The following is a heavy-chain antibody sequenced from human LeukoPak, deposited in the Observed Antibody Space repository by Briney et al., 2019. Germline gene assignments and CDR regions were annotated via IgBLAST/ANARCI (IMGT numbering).Heavy chain of an antibody. J-gene: IGHJ4*02. D-gene: IGHD3-10*01. CDR1: GGSSSAYY. Sequence: PSETLSLTCTVSGGSSSAYYYTWIRQPPGKGLEWIGLIYNSGSTNYNPSLKSRVIISADTSKNQFSLKLTSVTAADTAVYYCARAPAGRPSDYWGQGTLVTVSS. V-gene: IGHV4-59*12. CDR2: IYNSGST. CDR3: ARAPAGRPSDY.